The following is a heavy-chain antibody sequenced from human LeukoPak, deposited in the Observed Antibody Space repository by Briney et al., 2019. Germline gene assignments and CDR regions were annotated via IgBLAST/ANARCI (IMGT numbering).Heavy chain of an antibody. CDR2: IYHGGST. CDR1: GGSISSGTYY. D-gene: IGHD1-14*01. Sequence: SETLSLTCTVSGGSISSGTYYWAWIRQPPGRGLEWIGTIYHGGSTYYNPSLKSRVSMSVDTSKNQFSLNLTSLTAADTAVYYCARDRKYYYHMDVWGKGTTVTVSS. V-gene: IGHV4-39*07. CDR3: ARDRKYYYHMDV. J-gene: IGHJ6*03.